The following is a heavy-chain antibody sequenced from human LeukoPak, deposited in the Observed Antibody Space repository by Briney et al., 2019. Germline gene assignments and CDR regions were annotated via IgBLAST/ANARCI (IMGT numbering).Heavy chain of an antibody. CDR1: GGTFSSYA. Sequence: SVKVSCKASGGTFSSYAISWVRQAPGQGLEWMGGIIPIFGTANYAQKFQGRVTITTDESTSTAYMELSSLRSEDTAVYYCARSIDIVVVQAGYYYYMDVWGKGTTVTVSS. CDR3: ARSIDIVVVQAGYYYYMDV. V-gene: IGHV1-69*05. D-gene: IGHD2-2*01. CDR2: IIPIFGTA. J-gene: IGHJ6*03.